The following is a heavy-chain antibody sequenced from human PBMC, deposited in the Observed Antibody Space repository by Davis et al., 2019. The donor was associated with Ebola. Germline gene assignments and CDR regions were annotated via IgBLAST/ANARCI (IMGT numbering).Heavy chain of an antibody. CDR3: ARDRLSYGSSGYYYEWFDP. J-gene: IGHJ5*02. CDR2: IIPIFGTA. CDR1: GGTFTSYA. V-gene: IGHV1-69*13. Sequence: SVKVSCKASGGTFTSYAITWVRQAPGQGLEWMGGIIPIFGTANYAQKFQGRLTITADESTSTAYMELSSLRSEDTAVYYCARDRLSYGSSGYYYEWFDPWGQGTLVTVSS. D-gene: IGHD3-22*01.